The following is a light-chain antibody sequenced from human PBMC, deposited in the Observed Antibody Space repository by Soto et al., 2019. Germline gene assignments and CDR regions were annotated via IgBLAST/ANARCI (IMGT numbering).Light chain of an antibody. CDR1: SRDVGNYNL. J-gene: IGLJ3*02. V-gene: IGLV2-14*02. Sequence: QSVLTQPASVSGSPGQSITFSCTGTSRDVGNYNLVSWYQRHPDKAPKLIIYEGYKRPSGVSQRFSGSKSGNTASLTISGLQADDEADYFCYSYTASDIWVFGGGTKVTVL. CDR2: EGY. CDR3: YSYTASDIWV.